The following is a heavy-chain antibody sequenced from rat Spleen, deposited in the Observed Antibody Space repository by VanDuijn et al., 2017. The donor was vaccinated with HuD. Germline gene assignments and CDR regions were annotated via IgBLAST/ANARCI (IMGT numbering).Heavy chain of an antibody. CDR3: TRGDGSWDY. D-gene: IGHD5-1*01. CDR2: ISYDGSST. V-gene: IGHV5-29*01. Sequence: EVQLVESGGGLVQPGRSLKLSCAASGFTFSNYGMAWVRQAPTKGLEWVATISYDGSSTYYRDSVKGRFTISRDNTKSALYLQMNSLRSEDTATYYCTRGDGSWDYWGQGVMVTVSS. J-gene: IGHJ2*01. CDR1: GFTFSNYG.